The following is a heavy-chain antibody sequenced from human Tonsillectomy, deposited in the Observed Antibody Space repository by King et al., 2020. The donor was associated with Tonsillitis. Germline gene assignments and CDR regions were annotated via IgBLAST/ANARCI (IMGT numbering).Heavy chain of an antibody. V-gene: IGHV3-30-3*01. Sequence: VQLVESGGGVVQPGRSLRLSCAASGFTFSSYAMHWVRQAPGKGLEWVAVISYDGSNKYYADSVKGRFTISRDNSKNTLYLQMNSLRAEDTAVYFCAMPTYDYWGQGTLVTVSS. J-gene: IGHJ4*02. CDR2: ISYDGSNK. CDR1: GFTFSSYA. CDR3: AMPTYDY.